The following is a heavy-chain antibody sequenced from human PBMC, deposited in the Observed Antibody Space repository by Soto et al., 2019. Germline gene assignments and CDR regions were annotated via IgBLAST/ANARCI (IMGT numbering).Heavy chain of an antibody. V-gene: IGHV4-4*07. Sequence: PSETLSLTCSVSGGSINSYWWSWIRQPAGKGMEWIGRVYSSGTTDYNPSLNSRATMSVETSKNQFSLKMTSVTAEDTAVYYCARDIGSYAYAEGYWGQGIQVT. J-gene: IGHJ4*02. D-gene: IGHD2-2*01. CDR2: VYSSGTT. CDR3: ARDIGSYAYAEGY. CDR1: GGSINSYW.